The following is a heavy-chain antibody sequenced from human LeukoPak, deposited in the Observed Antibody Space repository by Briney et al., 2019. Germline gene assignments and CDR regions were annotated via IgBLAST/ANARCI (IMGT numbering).Heavy chain of an antibody. CDR3: ARRYYHDSSGYLGDAFDI. CDR1: GYTFTGYY. J-gene: IGHJ3*02. CDR2: INPNSGGT. V-gene: IGHV1-2*02. Sequence: ASVKVSCKASGYTFTGYYMHWVRQAPGQGLEWMGWINPNSGGTNYAQKFQGRVTMTRDTSISTAYMELSRLRSDDTAVYYCARRYYHDSSGYLGDAFDIWGQGTMVTVSS. D-gene: IGHD3-22*01.